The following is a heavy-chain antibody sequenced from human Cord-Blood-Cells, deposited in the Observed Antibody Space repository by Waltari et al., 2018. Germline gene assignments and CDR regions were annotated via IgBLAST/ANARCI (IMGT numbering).Heavy chain of an antibody. Sequence: QVQLVQSGAEVKKPGASVKVSSKVSGYTLTELSMHWGRQAPGKGLEWMGGFDPEDGETIYAQKFQGRVTMTEDTSTDTAYMELSSLRSEDTAVYYCATPNSGYDPDAFDIWGQGTMVTVSS. D-gene: IGHD5-12*01. V-gene: IGHV1-24*01. J-gene: IGHJ3*02. CDR1: GYTLTELS. CDR2: FDPEDGET. CDR3: ATPNSGYDPDAFDI.